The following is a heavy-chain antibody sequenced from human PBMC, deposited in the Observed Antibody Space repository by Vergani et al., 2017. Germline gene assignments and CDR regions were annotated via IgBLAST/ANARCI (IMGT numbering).Heavy chain of an antibody. CDR3: ASRDITIFGVVIIRGYYYYGMDV. CDR2: IIPIFGTA. Sequence: QVQLVQSGAEVKKPGSSVKVSCKASGGTLSSYAISWVRQAPGQGLEWMGGIIPIFGTANYAQKFQGRVTITADESTSTAYMELSSLRSEDTAVYYCASRDITIFGVVIIRGYYYYGMDVWGQGTTVTVSS. J-gene: IGHJ6*02. D-gene: IGHD3-3*01. CDR1: GGTLSSYA. V-gene: IGHV1-69*01.